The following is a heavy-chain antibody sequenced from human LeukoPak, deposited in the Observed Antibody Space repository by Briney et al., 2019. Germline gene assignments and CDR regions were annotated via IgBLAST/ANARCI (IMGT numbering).Heavy chain of an antibody. CDR1: GFTVSSKY. CDR3: ARGPPYDRFDY. D-gene: IGHD3-22*01. J-gene: IGHJ4*02. CDR2: IYSGGST. Sequence: PGGSLRLSCAASGFTVSSKYMSWVRQAPGKGLEWVSIIYSGGSTYYADSVKGRFTISRDNSKDTLYLQMNSLRADDTAVYYRARGPPYDRFDYWGQGTLVTVSS. V-gene: IGHV3-53*01.